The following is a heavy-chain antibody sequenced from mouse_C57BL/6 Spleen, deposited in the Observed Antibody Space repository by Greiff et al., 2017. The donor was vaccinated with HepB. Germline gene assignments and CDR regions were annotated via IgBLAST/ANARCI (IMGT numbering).Heavy chain of an antibody. CDR1: GYTFTDYE. CDR3: TRSSDGYSDY. V-gene: IGHV1-15*01. D-gene: IGHD2-3*01. J-gene: IGHJ2*01. CDR2: IDPETGGT. Sequence: QVQLKQSGAELVRPGASVTLSCKASGYTFTDYEMHWVKQTPVHGLEWIGAIDPETGGTAYNQKFKGKAILTADKSSSTAYMELRSLTSEDSAVYYCTRSSDGYSDYWGQGTTLTVSS.